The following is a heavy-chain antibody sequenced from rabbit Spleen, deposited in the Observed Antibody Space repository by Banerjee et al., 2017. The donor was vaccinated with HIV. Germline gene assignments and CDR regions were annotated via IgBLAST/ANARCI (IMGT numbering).Heavy chain of an antibody. J-gene: IGHJ4*01. V-gene: IGHV1S7*01. CDR3: ARDYNAGWDL. D-gene: IGHD4-1*01. CDR2: IDPVFGIA. Sequence: QLKETGGGLVQPGGSLTLSCNASGFAFTTYYMSWVRQAPGKGLEWIGSIDPVFGIANYANWVNGRFTISRDNAQNTVDLRINSLTAADTATYFCARDYNAGWDLWGPGTLVTVS. CDR1: GFAFTTYY.